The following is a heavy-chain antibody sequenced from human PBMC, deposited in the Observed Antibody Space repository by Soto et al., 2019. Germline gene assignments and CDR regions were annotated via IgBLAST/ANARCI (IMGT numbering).Heavy chain of an antibody. CDR2: ISGGGGST. CDR3: AKAGNVGFWSGYYDYGMDV. D-gene: IGHD3-3*01. J-gene: IGHJ6*02. V-gene: IGHV3-23*01. Sequence: GGSLRLACTGSEFTFSSYSVSWVRQAPGKGLEWVAAISGGGGSTYYADSVKGRFTISRDNSKNTLYLQMNSLRAEDTAVYYCAKAGNVGFWSGYYDYGMDVWGQGTTVTVSS. CDR1: EFTFSSYS.